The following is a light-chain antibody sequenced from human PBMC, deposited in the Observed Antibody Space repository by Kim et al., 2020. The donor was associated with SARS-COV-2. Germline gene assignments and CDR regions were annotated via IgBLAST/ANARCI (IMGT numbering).Light chain of an antibody. CDR2: GNS. Sequence: QSVLTQPPSVSGAPGQRVTISFTGSSSNIGAGYDVHWYQHLPGTAPKLLIYGNSNRPSGVPDRFSGSKSGTSASLAITGLQAEDEADYYCQSYDSSLSGVFGGGTQLTVL. V-gene: IGLV1-40*01. J-gene: IGLJ2*01. CDR3: QSYDSSLSGV. CDR1: SSNIGAGYD.